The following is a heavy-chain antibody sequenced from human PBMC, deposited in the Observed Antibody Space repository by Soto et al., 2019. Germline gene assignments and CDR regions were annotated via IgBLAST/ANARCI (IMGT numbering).Heavy chain of an antibody. J-gene: IGHJ2*01. V-gene: IGHV4-59*08. CDR3: ATVIVGATYSDWYFDL. CDR2: IYYSGST. CDR1: GGSISSYY. Sequence: QVQLQESGPGLVKPSETLSLTCTVSGGSISSYYWSWIRQPPGKGLEWIGYIYYSGSTNYNPSLKSRVTISVDTSKNQFSLKLSSVTAADTAVYYCATVIVGATYSDWYFDLWGRGTLVTVSS. D-gene: IGHD1-26*01.